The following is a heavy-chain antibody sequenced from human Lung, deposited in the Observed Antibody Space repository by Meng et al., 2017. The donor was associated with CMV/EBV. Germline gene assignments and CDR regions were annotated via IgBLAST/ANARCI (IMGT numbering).Heavy chain of an antibody. D-gene: IGHD6-19*01. J-gene: IGHJ4*02. Sequence: GELDAAGPGLVDPSGPLPPTCAVSGGSISSSNWWSWVRQPPGKGLEWIGEIYHSGSTNYNPSLKSRVTISVDKSKNQFSLKLSSVTAADTAVYYCASFPPPGKQWLVTDYWGQGTLVTVSS. V-gene: IGHV4-4*02. CDR1: GGSISSSNW. CDR3: ASFPPPGKQWLVTDY. CDR2: IYHSGST.